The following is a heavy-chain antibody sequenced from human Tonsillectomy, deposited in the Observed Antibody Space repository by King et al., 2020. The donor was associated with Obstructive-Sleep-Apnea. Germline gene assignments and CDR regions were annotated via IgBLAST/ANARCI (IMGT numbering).Heavy chain of an antibody. Sequence: VQLVESGGGLVQPGGSLRLSCAASGFTFSSYAMHWVRQAPGKGLEYVSAISSNGGSTYYANSVKGRFTISRDNSKNTLYLQMGSLRAEDMAVYYCARVPVGYDSSGYWSYYFDYWGQGTLVTVSS. D-gene: IGHD3-22*01. V-gene: IGHV3-64*01. J-gene: IGHJ4*02. CDR2: ISSNGGST. CDR1: GFTFSSYA. CDR3: ARVPVGYDSSGYWSYYFDY.